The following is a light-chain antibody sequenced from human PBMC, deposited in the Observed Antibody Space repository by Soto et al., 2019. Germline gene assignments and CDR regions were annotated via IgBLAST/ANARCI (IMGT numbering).Light chain of an antibody. Sequence: DIQLTQSPSSLSASVGDRVTISCRASQTISNYLNWYQQKPGKAPIPLIYGATTLQSGVPSRFSGSGSGTDFTLSITSLQPEDLATYFCQETYSIPHFGGGTKVEIK. CDR2: GAT. CDR1: QTISNY. V-gene: IGKV1-39*01. CDR3: QETYSIPH. J-gene: IGKJ4*01.